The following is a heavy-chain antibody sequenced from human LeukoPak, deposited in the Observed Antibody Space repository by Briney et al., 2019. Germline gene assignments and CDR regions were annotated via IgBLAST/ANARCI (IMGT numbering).Heavy chain of an antibody. CDR1: GYTFTSYD. CDR3: ARGLEPYYYDSSGYYSWFDP. Sequence: ASVKVSCKASGYTFTSYDINWVRQATGQGLEWMGWMNPNSGNTGYAQKFQGRVTITRNTSISTAYMELSSLRSEDTAVYYCARGLEPYYYDSSGYYSWFDPWGQGTLVTVSS. J-gene: IGHJ5*02. V-gene: IGHV1-8*01. D-gene: IGHD3-22*01. CDR2: MNPNSGNT.